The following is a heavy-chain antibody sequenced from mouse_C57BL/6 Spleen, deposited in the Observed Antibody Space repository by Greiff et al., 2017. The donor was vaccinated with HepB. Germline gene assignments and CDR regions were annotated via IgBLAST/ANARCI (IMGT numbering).Heavy chain of an antibody. J-gene: IGHJ1*03. V-gene: IGHV1-78*01. Sequence: VKLQESDAELVKPGASVKISCKVSGYTFTDHTIHWMKQRPEQGLEWIGYIYPRDGSTKYNEKFKGKATLTADKSSSTAYMQLNSLTSEDSAVYFCARHGLYGNYGSYRYFDVWRTGTTVTVSS. D-gene: IGHD2-1*01. CDR3: ARHGLYGNYGSYRYFDV. CDR1: GYTFTDHT. CDR2: IYPRDGST.